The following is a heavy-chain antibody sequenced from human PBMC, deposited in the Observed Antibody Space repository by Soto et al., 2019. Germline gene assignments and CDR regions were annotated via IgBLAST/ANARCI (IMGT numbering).Heavy chain of an antibody. V-gene: IGHV3-74*01. Sequence: EVQLVESGGGLVRPGGSLRLSCAASGFTFSYYWMHWVRQAPGKGLVWVSRIHSDGSSTTYADFVKGRFIISRDNARNTLDVQMNIVRVEDTDVYYGARVDRGAFDLWGQGTVVTVSS. J-gene: IGHJ3*01. CDR1: GFTFSYYW. CDR2: IHSDGSST. D-gene: IGHD1-26*01. CDR3: ARVDRGAFDL.